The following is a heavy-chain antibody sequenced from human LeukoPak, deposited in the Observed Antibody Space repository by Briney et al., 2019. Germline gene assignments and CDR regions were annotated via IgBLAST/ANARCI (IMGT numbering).Heavy chain of an antibody. Sequence: GGSLRVSCAASGFTFSSYGMHWVRQAPGKGLEWVALIRDDGSKKDYADSVRGRFTISRDNYKNTLYLKMNSLRAEDTAMYYCVRTGDTERFDYWGQGTLVTVSS. CDR2: IRDDGSKK. J-gene: IGHJ4*02. D-gene: IGHD3/OR15-3a*01. V-gene: IGHV3-30*02. CDR1: GFTFSSYG. CDR3: VRTGDTERFDY.